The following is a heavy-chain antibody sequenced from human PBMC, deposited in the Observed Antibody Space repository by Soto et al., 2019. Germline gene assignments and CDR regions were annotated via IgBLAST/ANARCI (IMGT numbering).Heavy chain of an antibody. D-gene: IGHD1-26*01. CDR1: GYTFTSYG. CDR2: ISAYNGNT. J-gene: IGHJ6*02. CDR3: PSYKRGSYRSYLFFYLMYD. Sequence: QVQLVQSGAEVKKPGASVKVSCKASGYTFTSYGISWVRQAPGQGLEWMGWISAYNGNTNYAQKLQGRVTNTTGTSTSTAYMELRSLRSDDTAVYYCPSYKRGSYRSYLFFYLMYDRGHGPTVTV. V-gene: IGHV1-18*01.